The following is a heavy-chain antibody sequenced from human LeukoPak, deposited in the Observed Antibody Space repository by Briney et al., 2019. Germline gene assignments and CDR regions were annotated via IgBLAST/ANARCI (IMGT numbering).Heavy chain of an antibody. CDR1: GFSFNDNY. CDR2: IHPKSGDT. Sequence: GASVKVSCKASGFSFNDNYQYLYWVRQAPGQGLESMGCIHPKSGDTEYPQKFQGRVTMTRDTSINTAYMELRDLTSDDTAVYFCARDGPSGTPEFDYWGRGTLVTVSS. V-gene: IGHV1-2*02. CDR3: ARDGPSGTPEFDY. J-gene: IGHJ4*02.